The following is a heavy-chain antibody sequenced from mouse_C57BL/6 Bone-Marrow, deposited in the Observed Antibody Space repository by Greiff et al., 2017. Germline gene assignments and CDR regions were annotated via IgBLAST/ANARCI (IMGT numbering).Heavy chain of an antibody. D-gene: IGHD2-12*01. V-gene: IGHV1-82*01. Sequence: QVQLQQPGPELVKPGASVKISCKASGYAFSSSWMNWVKQRPGKGLEWIGRIYPGDGDTNYNGKFKGKATLTADKSSSTAYLQLSSLTSEDSAVYVCASLTRYYYAMDYWGQGTSVTVSS. J-gene: IGHJ4*01. CDR2: IYPGDGDT. CDR1: GYAFSSSW. CDR3: ASLTRYYYAMDY.